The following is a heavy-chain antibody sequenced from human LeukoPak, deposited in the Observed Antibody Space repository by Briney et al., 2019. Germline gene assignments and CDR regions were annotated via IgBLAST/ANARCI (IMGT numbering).Heavy chain of an antibody. Sequence: GGSLRLSCAASGFTVSSNYMSWVRQAPGKGLEWVSVIYSGGSTYYADSVKGRFTISRDNSKNTLYLQMNSLRAEDTALYYCAKDPHSSGYMYYFDYWGQGTLVTVSS. CDR1: GFTVSSNY. J-gene: IGHJ4*02. CDR3: AKDPHSSGYMYYFDY. CDR2: IYSGGST. D-gene: IGHD3-22*01. V-gene: IGHV3-66*01.